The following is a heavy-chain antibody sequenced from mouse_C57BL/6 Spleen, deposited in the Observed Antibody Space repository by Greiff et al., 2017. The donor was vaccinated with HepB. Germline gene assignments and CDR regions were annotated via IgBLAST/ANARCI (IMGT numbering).Heavy chain of an antibody. CDR3: TLTGKGAMDY. Sequence: VQLQQSGAELVRPGASVKLSCTASGFNIKDDYMHWVKQRPEQGLEWIGWIDPENGDTEYASKFQGKATITADTSSNTAYLQLSSLTSEDTAVYYCTLTGKGAMDYWGQGTSVTVSS. CDR2: IDPENGDT. V-gene: IGHV14-4*01. D-gene: IGHD4-1*01. CDR1: GFNIKDDY. J-gene: IGHJ4*01.